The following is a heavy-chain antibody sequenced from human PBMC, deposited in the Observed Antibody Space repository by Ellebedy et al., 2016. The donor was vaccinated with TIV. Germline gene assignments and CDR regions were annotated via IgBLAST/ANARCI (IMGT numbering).Heavy chain of an antibody. J-gene: IGHJ4*02. CDR3: ATRGPPMVWVMGATAWDY. V-gene: IGHV1-2*02. CDR1: GYTFTGYY. CDR2: INPNSGGT. Sequence: ASVKVSCXASGYTFTGYYMHWVRQAPGQGLEWMGWINPNSGGTNYAQKFQGRVTMTRDTSISTAYMELSRLRSDDTAVYYCATRGPPMVWVMGATAWDYWGQGTLVTVSS. D-gene: IGHD1-26*01.